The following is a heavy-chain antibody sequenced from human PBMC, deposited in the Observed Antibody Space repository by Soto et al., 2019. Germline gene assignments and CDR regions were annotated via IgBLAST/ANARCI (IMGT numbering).Heavy chain of an antibody. J-gene: IGHJ4*01. D-gene: IGHD6-19*01. CDR1: GDSVSSNSAA. CDR2: TYYRSKWYN. CDR3: ARASVEYNSGACVLFYY. Sequence: PSKSLSLTCAISGDSVSSNSAAWNWLRQSQSRCLEWLGRTYYRSKWYNDYAVSVKSRITINPDTSKNQFSLQLNSVTPEDTAVYYCARASVEYNSGACVLFYYRGQGTLVPVSA. V-gene: IGHV6-1*01.